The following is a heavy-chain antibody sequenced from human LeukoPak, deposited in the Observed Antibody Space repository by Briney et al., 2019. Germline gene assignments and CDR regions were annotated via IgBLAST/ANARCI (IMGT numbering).Heavy chain of an antibody. Sequence: ASVKVSCKASGYTFTGYYMHWVRQAPGQGLEWMGWINPNSGGTNYAQKFQGRVTMTRDTSISTAYMELSRLRSDDTAVYYCARDRGYSSSFPRSVQSYNWFVPWGQGTLVTVSS. D-gene: IGHD6-13*01. V-gene: IGHV1-2*02. CDR1: GYTFTGYY. CDR2: INPNSGGT. J-gene: IGHJ5*02. CDR3: ARDRGYSSSFPRSVQSYNWFVP.